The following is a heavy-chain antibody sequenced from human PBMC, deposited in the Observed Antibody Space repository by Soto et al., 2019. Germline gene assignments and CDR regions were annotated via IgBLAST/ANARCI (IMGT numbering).Heavy chain of an antibody. J-gene: IGHJ4*02. V-gene: IGHV4-4*02. CDR3: ARVGPYSSSWYGGYHFDY. CDR1: SGSISSSNC. CDR2: IYHSGST. Sequence: SGTLSLTCAVSSGSISSSNCWSWVRQPPGKGLEWIGEIYHSGSTNYNPSLKSRVTISVDKSKNQFSLKLSSVTAADTAVYYCARVGPYSSSWYGGYHFDYWGQGTLVTVSS. D-gene: IGHD6-13*01.